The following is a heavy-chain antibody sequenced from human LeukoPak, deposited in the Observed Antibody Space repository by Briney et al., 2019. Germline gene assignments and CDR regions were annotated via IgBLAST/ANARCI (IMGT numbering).Heavy chain of an antibody. CDR1: GYTFTSYD. D-gene: IGHD3-9*01. J-gene: IGHJ6*03. CDR3: ARGASSSLRYFDWLPTNYYYYMVV. Sequence: ASVKVSCKASGYTFTSYDINWVRQATGQGLEWMGWMNPKSGNTGYAQKFQGRVTMTRNTSISTAYMELSSLRSEDTAVYYCARGASSSLRYFDWLPTNYYYYMVVWGKGTTVTISS. V-gene: IGHV1-8*01. CDR2: MNPKSGNT.